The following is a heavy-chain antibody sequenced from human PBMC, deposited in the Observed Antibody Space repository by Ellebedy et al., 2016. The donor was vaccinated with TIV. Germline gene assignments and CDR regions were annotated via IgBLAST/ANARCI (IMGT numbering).Heavy chain of an antibody. Sequence: GGSLRLSCAGSGFNFSDYYMSWVRQAPGKGLEWLAYITSSGDIKYYTDSVKGRFPISRDNANSSLHLQMNRLRAEDTAVYYCTRDPGSTRFYYYYGMDVWGQGTTVTVSS. CDR2: ITSSGDIK. V-gene: IGHV3-11*01. CDR1: GFNFSDYY. D-gene: IGHD2-2*01. J-gene: IGHJ6*02. CDR3: TRDPGSTRFYYYYGMDV.